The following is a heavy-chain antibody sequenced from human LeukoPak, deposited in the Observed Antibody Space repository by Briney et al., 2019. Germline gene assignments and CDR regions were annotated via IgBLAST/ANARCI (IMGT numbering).Heavy chain of an antibody. V-gene: IGHV4-4*02. CDR1: GGSISSSNW. CDR3: ARVGIAVAGEFDP. J-gene: IGHJ5*02. CDR2: IYHSGST. Sequence: SGTLSLTCAVSGGSISSSNWWSWVRQPPGKGVEWIGEIYHSGSTNYNPSLKSRVTISVDKSENHFSLKLSSVTAADTAVYYCARVGIAVAGEFDPWGQGTLVTVSS. D-gene: IGHD6-19*01.